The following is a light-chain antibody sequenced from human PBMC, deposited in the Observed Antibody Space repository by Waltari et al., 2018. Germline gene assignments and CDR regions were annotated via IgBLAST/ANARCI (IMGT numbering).Light chain of an antibody. CDR2: DVT. J-gene: IGLJ2*01. CDR3: ASYTSSDSFVV. Sequence: QSALTQPASVSGSPGQSITISCTGTSSDIGDYNFVSWYQHHPGEAPKLVIYDVTKRPSGISNRFSDSKSGNTASLTISGLQAEDEANYVCASYTSSDSFVVFGGGTKLTVL. CDR1: SSDIGDYNF. V-gene: IGLV2-14*03.